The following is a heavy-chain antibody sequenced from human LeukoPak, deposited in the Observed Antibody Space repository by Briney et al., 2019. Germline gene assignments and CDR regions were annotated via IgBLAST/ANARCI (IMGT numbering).Heavy chain of an antibody. CDR3: LGNGDYSDS. J-gene: IGHJ5*01. D-gene: IGHD3-22*01. V-gene: IGHV3-7*01. CDR1: TFTFRSHW. CDR2: INPDGSDK. Sequence: GGSLSLSCASSTFTFRSHWMTWVRQAPGKGLEWVANINPDGSDKWYVDSVKGRFTVSRDNAKNSLFLQMNSLRAEDTAVYYCLGNGDYSDSWVQGTLVTVSS.